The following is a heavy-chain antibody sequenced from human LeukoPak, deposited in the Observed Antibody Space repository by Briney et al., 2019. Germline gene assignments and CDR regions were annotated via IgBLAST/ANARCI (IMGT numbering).Heavy chain of an antibody. V-gene: IGHV1-69*05. CDR2: IIPIFGTA. J-gene: IGHJ4*02. Sequence: SVKVSCKASGGTFSSYAISWVRQAPGQGLEWMGGIIPIFGTANYAKKFQGRVTITTDESTSTAYMELSSLRSEDTAVYYCARVRSGSYSRYYFDYWGQGTLVTVSS. CDR1: GGTFSSYA. D-gene: IGHD1-26*01. CDR3: ARVRSGSYSRYYFDY.